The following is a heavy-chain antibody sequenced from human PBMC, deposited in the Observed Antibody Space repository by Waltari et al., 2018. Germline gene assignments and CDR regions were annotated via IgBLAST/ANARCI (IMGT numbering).Heavy chain of an antibody. CDR2: TNKDGSGT. V-gene: IGHV3-74*01. Sequence: EVQLVESGGGLVQTGGSLRLSCAASGFGFSTYWMDWVRQVPGKGLVWVARTNKDGSGTAYADFVEGRLTISRDNAKSTLHLQMTSLTAEDTAVYYCVREKDLGGTCVFDFWGRGTLVTVSS. CDR1: GFGFSTYW. J-gene: IGHJ4*02. CDR3: VREKDLGGTCVFDF. D-gene: IGHD1-26*01.